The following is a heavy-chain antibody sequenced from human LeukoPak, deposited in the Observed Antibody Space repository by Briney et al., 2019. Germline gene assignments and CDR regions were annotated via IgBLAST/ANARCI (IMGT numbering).Heavy chain of an antibody. CDR3: ARGGAARSYYYVDF. D-gene: IGHD6-25*01. V-gene: IGHV3-7*01. CDR1: GFTFSSYW. J-gene: IGHJ6*03. CDR2: IKQDGSEK. Sequence: PGGSLRLSCAASGFTFSSYWMSWVRQAPGKGLEWVANIKQDGSEKYYVDSVKGRFTISRDNTKNSLYLQMNSLRAEDTAVYYCARGGAARSYYYVDFWGRGTTVTVSS.